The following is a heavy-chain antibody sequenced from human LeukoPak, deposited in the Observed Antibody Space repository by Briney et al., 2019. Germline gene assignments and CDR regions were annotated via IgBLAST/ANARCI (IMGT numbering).Heavy chain of an antibody. J-gene: IGHJ6*02. V-gene: IGHV1-2*02. CDR2: MNPHSGGT. CDR1: GYTLTAYY. D-gene: IGHD2-2*01. CDR3: ARAQRTVSGLDV. Sequence: GPSVKVSCTASGYTLTAYYIHWVRQAPGQGLAWMGWMNPHSGGTNYAQNFRARVTMTTDTSINTAYLELTGLTSDDTALYYCARAQRTVSGLDVWGQGTTVTVSS.